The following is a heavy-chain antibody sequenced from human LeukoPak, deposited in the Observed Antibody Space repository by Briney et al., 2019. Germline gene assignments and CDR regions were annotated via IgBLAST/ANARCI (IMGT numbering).Heavy chain of an antibody. D-gene: IGHD6-13*01. V-gene: IGHV3-21*01. CDR1: GITFRSYS. J-gene: IGHJ6*02. CDR2: ISSRSSYI. Sequence: GGSLRLSRVASGITFRSYSMNWVRQAPGKGLEWVSSISSRSSYIYYADSVKGRFTISRDNAKNSLYLQMNSLRAEDTAVYYCAGAAAGYYYYYGMDVWGQGTTVTVSS. CDR3: AGAAAGYYYYYGMDV.